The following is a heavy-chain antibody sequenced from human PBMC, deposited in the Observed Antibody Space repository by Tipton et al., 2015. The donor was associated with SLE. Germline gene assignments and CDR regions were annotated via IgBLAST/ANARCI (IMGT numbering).Heavy chain of an antibody. Sequence: TLSLTCTVSGGSISNSYWSWIRQPAGKGLEWIGRIYFSGNTNYNPSLKSRVTMSVDTSKNQFSLKLISVTAADTAVYYCARGGQGAFDSWGQGTMVTVSS. J-gene: IGHJ3*01. CDR3: ARGGQGAFDS. V-gene: IGHV4-4*07. CDR1: GGSISNSY. CDR2: IYFSGNT. D-gene: IGHD3-16*01.